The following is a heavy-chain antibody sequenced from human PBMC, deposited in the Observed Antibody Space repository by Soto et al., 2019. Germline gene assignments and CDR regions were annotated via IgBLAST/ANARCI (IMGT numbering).Heavy chain of an antibody. D-gene: IGHD3-9*01. CDR3: TTDSLFTGQLVRMDN. J-gene: IGHJ4*01. V-gene: IGHV3-15*07. CDR2: IKSKIDGGTT. CDR1: GFTFSDAW. Sequence: PGGSLRLSCAASGFTFSDAWINWVRQAPGKGLEWVGRIKSKIDGGTTDFAAPVKGRFAISRDDSRDMVYMEMYSLKTDDTAVYYCTTDSLFTGQLVRMDNWGHGNLVTVSS.